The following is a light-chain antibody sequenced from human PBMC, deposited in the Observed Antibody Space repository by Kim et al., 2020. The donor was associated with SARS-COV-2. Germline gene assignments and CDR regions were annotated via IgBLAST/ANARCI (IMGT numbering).Light chain of an antibody. V-gene: IGLV3-19*01. CDR3: NSRDSSGNHLV. J-gene: IGLJ2*01. CDR2: GKN. Sequence: WGQTGRITCQGDSLRSYYASWYQQKPGQAPVLVIYGKNNRPSGIPDRFSGSSSGNTASLTITGAQAEDEADYYCNSRDSSGNHLVFGGGTQLTVL. CDR1: SLRSYY.